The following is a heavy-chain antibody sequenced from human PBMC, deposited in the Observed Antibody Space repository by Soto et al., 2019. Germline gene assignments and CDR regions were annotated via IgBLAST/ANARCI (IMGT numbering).Heavy chain of an antibody. Sequence: QVQLQQWGAGLLKPSETLSLTCAVYGGSFSGYYWSWIRQPPGKGLEWIGEINHSGSTNYNPSLKSRVTISVDTSENQFSLKLSSVTAADTAVYYCARVAYSYGYGSVWGQGTTVTVSS. J-gene: IGHJ6*02. CDR3: ARVAYSYGYGSV. CDR2: INHSGST. V-gene: IGHV4-34*01. D-gene: IGHD5-18*01. CDR1: GGSFSGYY.